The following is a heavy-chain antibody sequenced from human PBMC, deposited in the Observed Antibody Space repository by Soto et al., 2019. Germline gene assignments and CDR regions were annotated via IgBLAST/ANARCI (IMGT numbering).Heavy chain of an antibody. Sequence: GGSLRLSCAASGFTFRSYAMSWVRQTPGKGLEWVSGVLGSGDSTFYADSVKGRFTISRDNSKNTLYVQMNSLRAEDTAIYYCARKGPPRDAFDIWGQGTMVTVSS. J-gene: IGHJ3*02. CDR1: GFTFRSYA. CDR3: ARKGPPRDAFDI. V-gene: IGHV3-23*01. CDR2: VLGSGDST.